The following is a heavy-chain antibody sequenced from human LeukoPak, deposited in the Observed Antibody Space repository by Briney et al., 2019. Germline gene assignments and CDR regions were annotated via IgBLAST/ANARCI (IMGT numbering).Heavy chain of an antibody. CDR1: GGSVSISNW. Sequence: PSETLSLTCAVSGGSVSISNWWTWVRQVPGKGLEWIGEISHSGSTNYNPSLKSRVTISVDKSRNQFSLKLSSVTAADTAVYYCAREGYYYDSSGYLSLDYWGQGTLVTVSS. V-gene: IGHV4-4*02. CDR3: AREGYYYDSSGYLSLDY. CDR2: ISHSGST. D-gene: IGHD3-22*01. J-gene: IGHJ4*02.